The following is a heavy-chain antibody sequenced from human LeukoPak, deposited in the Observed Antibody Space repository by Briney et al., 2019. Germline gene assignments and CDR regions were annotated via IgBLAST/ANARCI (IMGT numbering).Heavy chain of an antibody. D-gene: IGHD4-17*01. CDR1: GFIFRNYW. V-gene: IGHV3-7*02. J-gene: IGHJ4*02. CDR3: AITGGPTVTAFDL. CDR2: ISHDGGDK. Sequence: PGGSLRLSCVASGFIFRNYWMSWVRQGPGKGLEWVANISHDGGDKNYVDSVKGRFTISRDNAKSSLYLQMNSLRVEDTAVYYCAITGGPTVTAFDLWGQGILVTVSS.